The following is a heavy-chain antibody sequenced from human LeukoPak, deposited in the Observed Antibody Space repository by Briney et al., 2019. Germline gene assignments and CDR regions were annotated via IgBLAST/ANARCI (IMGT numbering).Heavy chain of an antibody. V-gene: IGHV3-30*18. CDR2: ISYDGSNK. D-gene: IGHD3-22*01. Sequence: PGGSLRLSCADSGFTFSSYGMHWVRQAPGKGLEWVAVISYDGSNKYCADSVKGRFTISRDNSKNTLYLQMNSLRAEDTAVYYCAKDYYDSSGYYYVDDAFDIWGQGTMVTVSS. J-gene: IGHJ3*02. CDR1: GFTFSSYG. CDR3: AKDYYDSSGYYYVDDAFDI.